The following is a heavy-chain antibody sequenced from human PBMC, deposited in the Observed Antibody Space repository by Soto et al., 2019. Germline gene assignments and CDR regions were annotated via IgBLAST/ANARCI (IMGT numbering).Heavy chain of an antibody. CDR1: GYTFTSSG. V-gene: IGHV1-18*01. J-gene: IGHJ3*02. CDR3: ARDDMVRGATDAFDI. CDR2: ISTDNGNT. Sequence: ASVKVSCKASGYTFTSSGISWVRQEPGQGLEWMGWISTDNGNTSYAQKFQGRVTMTRDTSTSTVYMELSSLRSEDTAVYYCARDDMVRGATDAFDIWGQGTMVTVSS. D-gene: IGHD3-10*01.